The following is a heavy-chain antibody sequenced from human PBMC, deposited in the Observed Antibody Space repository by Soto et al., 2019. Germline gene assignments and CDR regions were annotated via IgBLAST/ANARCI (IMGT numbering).Heavy chain of an antibody. V-gene: IGHV4-4*02. CDR2: IYHSGST. Sequence: PSETLSLTCAVSGGSISSSNWWSWVRQPPGKGLEWIGEIYHSGSTNYNPSLKSRVTISVDKSKNQFSLKLSSVTAADTAVYYCARATVAATGGFDSWGQGTLVTVSS. J-gene: IGHJ4*02. CDR3: ARATVAATGGFDS. CDR1: GGSISSSNW. D-gene: IGHD6-19*01.